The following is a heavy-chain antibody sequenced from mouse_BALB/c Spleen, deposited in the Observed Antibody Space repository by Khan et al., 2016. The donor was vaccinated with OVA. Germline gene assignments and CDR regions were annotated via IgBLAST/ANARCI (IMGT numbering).Heavy chain of an antibody. CDR3: ARGNYYGSNSWFAY. D-gene: IGHD1-1*01. J-gene: IGHJ3*01. V-gene: IGHV1-18*01. Sequence: EVKLQESRPELVKPGASMKISCKASGYSFTDYTMNWVKQNHGKNLEWIGLINPYNGFTTYNQKFKGKATLTVHKSSSTAYMELLSLTSEDSAVYYCARGNYYGSNSWFAYWGQGTLVTVSA. CDR2: INPYNGFT. CDR1: GYSFTDYT.